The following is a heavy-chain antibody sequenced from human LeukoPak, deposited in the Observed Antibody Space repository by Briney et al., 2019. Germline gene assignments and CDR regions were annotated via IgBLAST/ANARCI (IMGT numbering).Heavy chain of an antibody. Sequence: SETLSLTCSVSDGSINYYYWSWIRQSPGKGLEWIGYIYYNGYTNYNPSLKSRVTISVDTSKNQFSLKLSSVTAADTAVYYCARHNWAAAGDHFDYWGQGTLVTVSS. D-gene: IGHD6-13*01. CDR2: IYYNGYT. V-gene: IGHV4-59*08. CDR3: ARHNWAAAGDHFDY. J-gene: IGHJ4*02. CDR1: DGSINYYY.